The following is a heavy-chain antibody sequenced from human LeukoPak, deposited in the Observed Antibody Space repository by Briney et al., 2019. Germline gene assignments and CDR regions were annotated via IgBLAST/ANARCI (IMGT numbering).Heavy chain of an antibody. Sequence: SETLSLTCAVYGGSFSGYYWSWIRQPPGKGLERIGEINHSGSTNYNPSLKSRVTISVDTSKNQFSLKLSSVTAADTAVYYCARGPTGYGGNPYWGQGTLVTVSS. V-gene: IGHV4-34*01. CDR1: GGSFSGYY. CDR3: ARGPTGYGGNPY. D-gene: IGHD4-23*01. J-gene: IGHJ4*02. CDR2: INHSGST.